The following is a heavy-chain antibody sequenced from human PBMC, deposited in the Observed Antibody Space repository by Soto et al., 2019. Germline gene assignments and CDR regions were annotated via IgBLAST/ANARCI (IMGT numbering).Heavy chain of an antibody. V-gene: IGHV3-23*01. J-gene: IGHJ4*02. CDR1: GLTFSRYA. CDR3: SKSLRLSALTTIYFDY. D-gene: IGHD2-21*02. CDR2: INPSGDIT. Sequence: EEQLLESGGGLVQPGGSLRLSCAASGLTFSRYAMSWVRQAPGKGLELYSIINPSGDITYYVYSVKGRFTISRDNSKPTLSLTMTRLRAEAPAVYYCSKSLRLSALTTIYFDYRSPGSLVSFS.